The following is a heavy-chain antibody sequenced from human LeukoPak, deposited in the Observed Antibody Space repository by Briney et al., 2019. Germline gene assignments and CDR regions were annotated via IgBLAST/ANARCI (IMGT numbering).Heavy chain of an antibody. V-gene: IGHV1-2*02. D-gene: IGHD3-22*01. CDR2: INPNSGST. J-gene: IGHJ3*02. CDR1: GYTFTAYY. Sequence: ASVTVSCKASGYTFTAYYIHWLRQAPGQGLEWMGWINPNSGSTNYAQKFQGSVTMTRDTSISTAYMDLSRLRSDDTAVFYCARDNHYETRAVNAFDIWGQGTMVTVSS. CDR3: ARDNHYETRAVNAFDI.